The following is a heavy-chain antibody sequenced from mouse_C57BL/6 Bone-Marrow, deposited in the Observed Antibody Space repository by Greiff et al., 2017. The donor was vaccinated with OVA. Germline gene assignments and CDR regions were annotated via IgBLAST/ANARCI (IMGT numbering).Heavy chain of an antibody. D-gene: IGHD1-1*01. Sequence: VQLQQSGPELVKPGASVKIPCKASGYTFTDYYMNWVKQSHGKSLEWIGDINPNNGGTSYNQQFKGKATLTVDKSSRTAYMELRSLTSEDSAAYYYAARGDYGGSSLYWYFDVWGTGTTVTVSS. CDR3: AARGDYGGSSLYWYFDV. CDR1: GYTFTDYY. CDR2: INPNNGGT. J-gene: IGHJ1*03. V-gene: IGHV1-26*01.